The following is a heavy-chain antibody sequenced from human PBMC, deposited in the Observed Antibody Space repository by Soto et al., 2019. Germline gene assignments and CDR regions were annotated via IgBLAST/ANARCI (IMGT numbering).Heavy chain of an antibody. CDR1: GFTFSSYA. CDR2: ISYDGSNK. CDR3: ARDPRGGATPYYLDY. V-gene: IGHV3-30-3*01. D-gene: IGHD5-12*01. Sequence: GGSLRLSCAASGFTFSSYAMHWVRQAPGKGLEWVAVISYDGSNKYYADSVKGRFTISRDNSKNTLYLQMNSLRAEDTAVYYCARDPRGGATPYYLDYWGREPRDPVS. J-gene: IGHJ4*02.